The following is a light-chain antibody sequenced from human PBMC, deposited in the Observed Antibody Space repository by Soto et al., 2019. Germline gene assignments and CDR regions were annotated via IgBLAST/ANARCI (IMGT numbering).Light chain of an antibody. J-gene: IGKJ4*01. CDR3: QQRSNWLLT. Sequence: EIVLTQSPATLSLSPGERATLSCRASQSVSSYLAWYQQKPGQAPRLLSYEASSRATGIPARFSGSGSGTDFTLTISSLEPEDFVVYYCQQRSNWLLTFGGGTKVVIK. V-gene: IGKV3-11*01. CDR2: EAS. CDR1: QSVSSY.